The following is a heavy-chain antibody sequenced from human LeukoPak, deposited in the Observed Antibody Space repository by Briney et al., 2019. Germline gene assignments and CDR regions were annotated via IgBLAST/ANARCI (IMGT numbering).Heavy chain of an antibody. V-gene: IGHV3-30-3*01. CDR2: ISYDGSNK. Sequence: GGSLRLSCAASGFTFDDYAMHWVRQAPGKGLEWVAVISYDGSNKYYADSVKGRFTISRDNSKNTLNLQMNSLRAEDTAVYYCARDWGSYRYTVLGYWGQGTLVTVSS. J-gene: IGHJ4*02. D-gene: IGHD3-16*02. CDR1: GFTFDDYA. CDR3: ARDWGSYRYTVLGY.